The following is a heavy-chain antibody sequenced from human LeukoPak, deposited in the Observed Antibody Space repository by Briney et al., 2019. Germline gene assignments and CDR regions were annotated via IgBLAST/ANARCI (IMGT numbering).Heavy chain of an antibody. CDR1: GGSISSYY. V-gene: IGHV4-59*08. D-gene: IGHD2-2*01. J-gene: IGHJ6*03. CDR2: IYYSGST. Sequence: SETLSLTCTVSGGSISSYYWSWIRQPPGKGLEWIGYIYYSGSTNYNLSLKSRVTISVDTSKNQFSLKLSSVTAADTAVYYCARAPMPNYYYYYMDVWGKGTTVTVSS. CDR3: ARAPMPNYYYYYMDV.